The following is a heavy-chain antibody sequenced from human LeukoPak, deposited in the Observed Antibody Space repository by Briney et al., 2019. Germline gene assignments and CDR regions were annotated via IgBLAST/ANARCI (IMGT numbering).Heavy chain of an antibody. CDR3: AGDPDFWSGYYNFDY. V-gene: IGHV4-34*01. CDR2: INHSGST. D-gene: IGHD3-3*01. Sequence: PSETLSLTCAVYGGSFSGYYWSWIRQPPGKGLEWIGEINHSGSTNYNPSLKSRVTISVDTSKNQFSLKLSSVTAADTAVYYCAGDPDFWSGYYNFDYWGQGTLVTVSS. CDR1: GGSFSGYY. J-gene: IGHJ4*02.